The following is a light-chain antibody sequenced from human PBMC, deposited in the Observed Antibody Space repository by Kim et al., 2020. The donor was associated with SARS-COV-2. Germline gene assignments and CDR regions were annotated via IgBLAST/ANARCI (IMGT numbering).Light chain of an antibody. CDR2: YDT. CDR3: QVCDSSDDDWV. J-gene: IGLJ3*02. CDR1: RIGSKG. Sequence: SYELTQPPSVSVAPGETARITCGGNRIGSKGVHWYQQRPGQAPLLVIYYDTHRPSGIPGRFSGSNSGNTATLTISRVEAGDEADYSCQVCDSSDDDWVFGGGTQLTVL. V-gene: IGLV3-21*04.